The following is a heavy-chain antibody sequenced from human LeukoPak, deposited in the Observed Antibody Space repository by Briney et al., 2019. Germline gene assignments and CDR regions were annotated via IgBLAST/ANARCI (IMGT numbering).Heavy chain of an antibody. CDR1: GGTMDDYG. Sequence: GGSLRLSCAASGGTMDDYGMSWVRHAPGKGLEWVSGINWDGSNTYYAESVKGRFTISRDSAENSLYLQMNSLRDDDTALYYCVRDLSSNWYGFDYWGQGTLVTVSS. J-gene: IGHJ4*02. CDR3: VRDLSSNWYGFDY. D-gene: IGHD6-13*01. CDR2: INWDGSNT. V-gene: IGHV3-20*04.